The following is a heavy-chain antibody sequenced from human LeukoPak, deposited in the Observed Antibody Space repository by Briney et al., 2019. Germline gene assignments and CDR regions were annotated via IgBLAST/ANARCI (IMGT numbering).Heavy chain of an antibody. Sequence: SETLSLTCTVSGGSISSYYWSWIRQPPGKGLEWIGYIYYSGSTNYNPSLKSRVTISVDTSKNQFSLKLSSVTAADTAVYYCAGGYCSGGSCYHHAFDIWGQGTMVTVSS. J-gene: IGHJ3*02. CDR2: IYYSGST. D-gene: IGHD2-15*01. CDR1: GGSISSYY. CDR3: AGGYCSGGSCYHHAFDI. V-gene: IGHV4-59*01.